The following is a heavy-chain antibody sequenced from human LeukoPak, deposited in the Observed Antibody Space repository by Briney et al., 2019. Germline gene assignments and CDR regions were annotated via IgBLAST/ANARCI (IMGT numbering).Heavy chain of an antibody. CDR2: ISWNSGSI. J-gene: IGHJ6*04. CDR1: GFTFDDYA. Sequence: GGSLRLSCAASGFTFDDYAMHWVRQAPGKGLEWVSGISWNSGSIGYADSVKGRFTISRDNAKNSLYLQMNSLRAEDTALYYCARESRLVVVPLLDVWGKGTTVTVSS. V-gene: IGHV3-9*01. D-gene: IGHD2-2*01. CDR3: ARESRLVVVPLLDV.